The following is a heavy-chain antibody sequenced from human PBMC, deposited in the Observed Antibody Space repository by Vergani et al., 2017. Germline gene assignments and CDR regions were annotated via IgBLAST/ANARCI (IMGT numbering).Heavy chain of an antibody. D-gene: IGHD2-21*02. Sequence: EVQLVESGGGLVQPGGSLRLSCAASGFTLGQYWLHWVRQTPGTGLEWVSRGKSDGNSAMYAASVKGRFTISRDNSKNTLYLEMKSLRVEDTAVYYCARARCGGACFMSNWLDTWGQGTLVSVSS. J-gene: IGHJ5*02. CDR2: GKSDGNSA. CDR3: ARARCGGACFMSNWLDT. CDR1: GFTLGQYW. V-gene: IGHV3-74*03.